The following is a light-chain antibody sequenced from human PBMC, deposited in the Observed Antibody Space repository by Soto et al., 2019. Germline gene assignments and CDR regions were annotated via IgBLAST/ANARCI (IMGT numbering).Light chain of an antibody. CDR3: QLDGSSPIT. CDR1: QSVSSSY. Sequence: EKVLTNSPGTLCLSPRERATLSCRASQSVSSSYLAWYQQKPGQAPRLLIYGASSRATGIPDRFSGSGSGTDFTLTISRLEPEDFAVYYCQLDGSSPITFGQGTRLEIK. CDR2: GAS. J-gene: IGKJ5*01. V-gene: IGKV3-20*01.